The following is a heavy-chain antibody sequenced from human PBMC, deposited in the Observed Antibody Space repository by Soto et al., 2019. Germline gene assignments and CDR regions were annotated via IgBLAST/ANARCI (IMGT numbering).Heavy chain of an antibody. CDR1: GGTFSSYA. CDR3: ARVWGSGSYFFTANWYFDL. CDR2: IIPIFGTA. D-gene: IGHD1-26*01. Sequence: SVKVSCKASGGTFSSYAISWVRQAPGQGLEWMGGIIPIFGTANYAQKFQGRVTITADESTSTAYMELSSLRSEDTAVYYCARVWGSGSYFFTANWYFDLWGRGTLVTVSS. V-gene: IGHV1-69*13. J-gene: IGHJ2*01.